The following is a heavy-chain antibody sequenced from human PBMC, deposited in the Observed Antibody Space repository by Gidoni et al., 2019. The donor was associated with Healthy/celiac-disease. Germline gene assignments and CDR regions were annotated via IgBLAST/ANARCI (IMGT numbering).Heavy chain of an antibody. CDR1: GFTFSSYW. Sequence: EVQLVESGGGLVQPGGSLRLSCAASGFTFSSYWMHWVRQAPGKGLVWVSRINSDGSSTSYADSVKGRFTISRDNAKNTLYLQMNSLRAEDTAVYYCARDRTPYYDYVWGSYDAFDIWGQGTMVTVSS. CDR2: INSDGSST. D-gene: IGHD3-16*01. J-gene: IGHJ3*02. CDR3: ARDRTPYYDYVWGSYDAFDI. V-gene: IGHV3-74*01.